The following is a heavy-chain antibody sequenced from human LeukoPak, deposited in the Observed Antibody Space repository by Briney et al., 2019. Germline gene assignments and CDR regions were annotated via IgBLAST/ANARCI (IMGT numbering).Heavy chain of an antibody. V-gene: IGHV3-74*01. CDR3: ARANSYYYDSSGDAFDI. J-gene: IGHJ3*02. D-gene: IGHD3-22*01. CDR1: GFTFSSYW. CDR2: INSDGSST. Sequence: GGSLRLSCAASGFTFSSYWMHWVRQAPGKGLVWVSRINSDGSSTTYADSVKGRFTISRDNAKNTLYLQTNSLRAEDTAVYYCARANSYYYDSSGDAFDIWGQGTMVSVSS.